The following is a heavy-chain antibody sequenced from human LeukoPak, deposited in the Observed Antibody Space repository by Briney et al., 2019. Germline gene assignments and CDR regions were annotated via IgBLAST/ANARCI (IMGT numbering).Heavy chain of an antibody. Sequence: SETLSLTCTVSGYSVSSGYYWGWIRQPPGKGLEWIASMYHSGDTYYNPSLRSRVTISVDTSKNQLSLKLSSVTAADTAVYYCARSKAHLSTSWYGNWFDPWGQGTLVTVSS. CDR3: ARSKAHLSTSWYGNWFDP. D-gene: IGHD6-13*01. J-gene: IGHJ5*02. CDR2: MYHSGDT. V-gene: IGHV4-38-2*02. CDR1: GYSVSSGYY.